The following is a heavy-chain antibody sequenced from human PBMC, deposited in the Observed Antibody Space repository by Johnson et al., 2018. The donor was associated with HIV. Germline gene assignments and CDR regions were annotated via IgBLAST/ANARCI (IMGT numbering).Heavy chain of an antibody. CDR2: INWNGGST. CDR3: AKDRSVAGLYDAFDI. CDR1: GFTFDDYG. D-gene: IGHD6-19*01. J-gene: IGHJ3*02. Sequence: VQLVVSGGGVVRPGGSLRLSCAASGFTFDDYGMSWVRQAPGKGLEWVPGINWNGGSTGYAASVKGRFPISRDNAKNSLYLQMNSLRAEDTALYYCAKDRSVAGLYDAFDIWGQGTRVTVSS. V-gene: IGHV3-20*04.